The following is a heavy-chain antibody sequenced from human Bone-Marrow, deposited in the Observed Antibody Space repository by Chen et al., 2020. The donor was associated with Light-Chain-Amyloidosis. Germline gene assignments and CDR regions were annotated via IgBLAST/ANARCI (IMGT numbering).Heavy chain of an antibody. V-gene: IGHV3-53*02. J-gene: IGHJ3*01. Sequence: EVQLVETGGGVIQPGGSLRLSCAASGFSVSGNYMAWVRQAPGRGLEWVSPLYAGGSIFSAGLAKGRLTISRDISENSLILQMSSLRADDTAVYYGAFRSRDCFSGGPCYGDAFNVWGQGTVVTVSS. CDR2: LYAGGSI. CDR1: GFSVSGNY. D-gene: IGHD2-21*02. CDR3: AFRSRDCFSGGPCYGDAFNV.